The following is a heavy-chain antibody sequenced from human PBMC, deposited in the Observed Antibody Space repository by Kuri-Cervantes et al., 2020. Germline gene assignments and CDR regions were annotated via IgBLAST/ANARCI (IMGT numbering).Heavy chain of an antibody. CDR1: GGSISSYY. D-gene: IGHD5-12*01. CDR2: IYYSGGT. CDR3: AREDIMSSAPTN. V-gene: IGHV4-59*01. Sequence: ESLKISCTVSGGSISSYYWSWIRQPPGKGLEWIGYIYYSGGTNYNPSLKSRVTISVDTSKNQFSLKLSSVTAADTAVYYCAREDIMSSAPTNWGQGTLVTVSS. J-gene: IGHJ4*02.